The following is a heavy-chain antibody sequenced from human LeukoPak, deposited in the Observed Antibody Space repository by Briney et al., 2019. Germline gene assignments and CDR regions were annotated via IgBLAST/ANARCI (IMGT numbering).Heavy chain of an antibody. D-gene: IGHD3-10*01. CDR1: GGSISSSSYY. Sequence: SETLSLTCTVSGGSISSSSYYWGWIRQPPGKGLEWIGIIYYSGSTYYNPSLKSRVTISVDTSKNQFSLKLSSVTAADTAVYYCARDPGFYYGSGSYHWFDPWGQGTLVTVSS. J-gene: IGHJ5*02. CDR3: ARDPGFYYGSGSYHWFDP. V-gene: IGHV4-39*07. CDR2: IYYSGST.